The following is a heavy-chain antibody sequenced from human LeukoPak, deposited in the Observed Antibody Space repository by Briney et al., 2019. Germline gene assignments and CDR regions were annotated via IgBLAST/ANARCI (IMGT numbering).Heavy chain of an antibody. CDR2: ISSSSSYI. J-gene: IGHJ4*02. Sequence: GRSLRLSCAASGFTFDDYAMHWVRQAPGKGLEWVSSISSSSSYIYYADSVKGRFTISRDNAKNSLYLQMNSLRAEDTAVYYCARGGGGYDSPYYFDYWGQGTLVTVSS. CDR3: ARGGGGYDSPYYFDY. D-gene: IGHD5-12*01. CDR1: GFTFDDYA. V-gene: IGHV3-21*01.